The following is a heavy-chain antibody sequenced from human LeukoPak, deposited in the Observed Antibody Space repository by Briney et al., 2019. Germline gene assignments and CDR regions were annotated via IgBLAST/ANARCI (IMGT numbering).Heavy chain of an antibody. V-gene: IGHV1-18*01. CDR3: ARGSSGYSNDAFDI. Sequence: ASVKVSCKASGYTFTSYGISWVRQAPGQGLEWMGWISAYNGNTNYAQKLQGRVSMTTDTSTSTAYMELRSLRSDDTAVYYCARGSSGYSNDAFDIWGQGTMVTVSS. J-gene: IGHJ3*02. CDR2: ISAYNGNT. D-gene: IGHD3-22*01. CDR1: GYTFTSYG.